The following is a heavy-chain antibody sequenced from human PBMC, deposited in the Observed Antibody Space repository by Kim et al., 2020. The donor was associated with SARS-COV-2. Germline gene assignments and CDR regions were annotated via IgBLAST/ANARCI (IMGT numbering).Heavy chain of an antibody. V-gene: IGHV3-21*01. Sequence: GGSLRLSCAASGFSFSSYSMNWVRQAPGQGLEWVSSISSSSSYIYYADSVKGRFTISRDNAKNSLYLQMNSLRAEDTAVYYCARVAHYDFWSGYLTTTYYYGMDVWGQGTTVTVSS. CDR2: ISSSSSYI. D-gene: IGHD3-3*01. CDR3: ARVAHYDFWSGYLTTTYYYGMDV. J-gene: IGHJ6*02. CDR1: GFSFSSYS.